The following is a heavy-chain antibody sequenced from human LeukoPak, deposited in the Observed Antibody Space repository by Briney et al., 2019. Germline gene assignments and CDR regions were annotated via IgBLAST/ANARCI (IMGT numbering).Heavy chain of an antibody. D-gene: IGHD3-16*01. CDR2: ITYSGTT. CDR3: ARETLGTSKIEP. CDR1: GASISSYS. V-gene: IGHV4-59*04. Sequence: SETLSLTCTVSGASISSYSWSWIRQAPGKGLEWIGSITYSGTTTYNPSPSLKSRVTISADTSKNKYFLQLTSVTAADTAVFYCARETLGTSKIEPWGQGTLVTVSS. J-gene: IGHJ5*02.